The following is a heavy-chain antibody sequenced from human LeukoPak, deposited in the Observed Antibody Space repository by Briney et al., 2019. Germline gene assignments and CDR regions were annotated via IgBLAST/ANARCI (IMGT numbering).Heavy chain of an antibody. Sequence: PSETLSLTCTVSGGSLSTYYWSWIRQPPGERLEWIGFIYYSGNTKYHPSLKSRVTISVDTSKNRFSLKLSSVTAADTAVYFCARDSRHPYYYGMDVWGQGTPVTVSS. J-gene: IGHJ6*02. CDR1: GGSLSTYY. CDR3: ARDSRHPYYYGMDV. V-gene: IGHV4-59*01. CDR2: IYYSGNT. D-gene: IGHD6-6*01.